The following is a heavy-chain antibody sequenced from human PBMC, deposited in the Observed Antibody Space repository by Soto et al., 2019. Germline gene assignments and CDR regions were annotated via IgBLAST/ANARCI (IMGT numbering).Heavy chain of an antibody. CDR2: ISYSGST. CDR3: ASYYYDSSGYYYVPGVY. J-gene: IGHJ4*02. CDR1: GGSISSSSYY. V-gene: IGHV4-39*01. D-gene: IGHD3-22*01. Sequence: SETLSLTCAVSGGSISSSSYYWGWIRQPPGKGLEWIGSISYSGSTYYNPSLKSRVTISVDTSKNQFSLKLSSVTAAVTFVYYCASYYYDSSGYYYVPGVYWGQGTLVTVS.